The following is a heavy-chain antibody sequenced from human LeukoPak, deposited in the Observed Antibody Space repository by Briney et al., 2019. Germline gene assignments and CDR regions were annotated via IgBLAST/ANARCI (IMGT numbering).Heavy chain of an antibody. CDR2: IWYDGSNK. CDR3: ARDDGDVLYYYYGMDV. D-gene: IGHD4-17*01. J-gene: IGHJ6*02. Sequence: GGSPRLSCAASGFTFSSYGMHWVRQAPGKGLEWVALIWYDGSNKYYADSVKGRFTISRDNSKNTLYLQMNSLRAEDTAVYYCARDDGDVLYYYYGMDVWGQGTTVTVSS. CDR1: GFTFSSYG. V-gene: IGHV3-33*01.